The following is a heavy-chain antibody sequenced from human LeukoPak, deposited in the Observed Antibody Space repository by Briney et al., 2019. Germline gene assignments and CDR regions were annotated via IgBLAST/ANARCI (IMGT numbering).Heavy chain of an antibody. CDR2: IWYDGSNK. J-gene: IGHJ4*02. Sequence: PGRSLRLSCAASGFTFSSYGMHWVRQAPGKGLEWVAVIWYDGSNKYYADSVKGRFTISRDNSKNTLYLQMNSLRAEDTAVYYWAKEKPRWLGSFDYWGQGPLVTVSS. V-gene: IGHV3-33*06. D-gene: IGHD4-23*01. CDR1: GFTFSSYG. CDR3: AKEKPRWLGSFDY.